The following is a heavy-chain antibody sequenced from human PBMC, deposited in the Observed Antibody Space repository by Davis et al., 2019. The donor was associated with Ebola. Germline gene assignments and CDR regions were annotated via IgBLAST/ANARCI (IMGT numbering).Heavy chain of an antibody. V-gene: IGHV3-23*01. J-gene: IGHJ6*02. CDR3: AKDLVSGWYLYYGMDV. CDR1: GFTFSSYA. CDR2: ISGSGGST. Sequence: GGSLRLSCAASGFTFSSYAMSWVRQAPGKGLEWVSAISGSGGSTYYADSVKGRFTISRDNSKTTLYLQMTSLRAEDTAVYYCAKDLVSGWYLYYGMDVWGQGTTVTVSS. D-gene: IGHD6-19*01.